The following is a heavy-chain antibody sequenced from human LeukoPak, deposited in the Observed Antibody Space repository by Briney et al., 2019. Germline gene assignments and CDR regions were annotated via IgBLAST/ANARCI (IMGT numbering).Heavy chain of an antibody. CDR2: IYTSAST. CDR1: GGSISSYY. Sequence: SETLSLTCTVSGGSISSYYWSWVRQPAGKGLEWVGGIYTSASTNYNPSLKSRVTMSVDTSKNQFSLQLSSVTAADTAVYYCARDSPRDYYDSSGYYYYAFDIWGQGTMVTVSS. V-gene: IGHV4-4*07. J-gene: IGHJ3*02. D-gene: IGHD3-22*01. CDR3: ARDSPRDYYDSSGYYYYAFDI.